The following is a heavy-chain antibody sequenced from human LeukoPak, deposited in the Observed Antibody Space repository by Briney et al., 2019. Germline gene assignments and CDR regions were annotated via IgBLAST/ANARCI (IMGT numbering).Heavy chain of an antibody. Sequence: GGSLRLSCGASEFAFSDFYMTWVRQAPGKGLEWVSYISSSSSHTNYADSVKGRFTISRDNAKNSLYLQMNSLRAEDTAVYYCARTNLGSGWRFDYWGQGTLVTVSS. CDR3: ARTNLGSGWRFDY. D-gene: IGHD6-19*01. V-gene: IGHV3-11*06. J-gene: IGHJ4*02. CDR2: ISSSSSHT. CDR1: EFAFSDFY.